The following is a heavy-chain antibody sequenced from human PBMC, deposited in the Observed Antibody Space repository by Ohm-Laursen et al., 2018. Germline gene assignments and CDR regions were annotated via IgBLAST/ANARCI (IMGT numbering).Heavy chain of an antibody. Sequence: GTLSLTCTVSGGSISSSSYYWGWIRQPPGKGLEWIGSIYYSGSTYYNPSLKSRVTISVDTSKNRFSLKLSSVTAADTAVYYCASLRPPRTYYGMDVWGQGTTVTVSS. CDR1: GGSISSSSYY. J-gene: IGHJ6*02. CDR2: IYYSGST. CDR3: ASLRPPRTYYGMDV. D-gene: IGHD1-14*01. V-gene: IGHV4-39*01.